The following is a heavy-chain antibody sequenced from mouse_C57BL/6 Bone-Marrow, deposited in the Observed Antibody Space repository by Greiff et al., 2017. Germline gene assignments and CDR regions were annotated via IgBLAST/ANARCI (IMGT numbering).Heavy chain of an antibody. D-gene: IGHD1-1*01. Sequence: VQLQQSGPELVKPGASVKISCKASGYAFSSSWMNWVKQRPGKGLEWIGRIYPGDGDTNYNGKFKGKATITADTSSNTAYLQLSSLTSEDTAVYYCTRSLIYYGTNYWGQGTTLTVSS. CDR1: GYAFSSSW. CDR3: TRSLIYYGTNY. CDR2: IYPGDGDT. J-gene: IGHJ2*01. V-gene: IGHV1-82*01.